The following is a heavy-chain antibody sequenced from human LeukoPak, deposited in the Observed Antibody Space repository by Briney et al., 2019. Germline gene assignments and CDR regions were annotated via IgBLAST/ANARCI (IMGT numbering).Heavy chain of an antibody. J-gene: IGHJ6*03. CDR1: GYTFTSYY. D-gene: IGHD3-3*01. Sequence: ASVKVSCKASGYTFTSYYMHWVRQAPGQGLEWMGTINPSGGSTSYAQKFQGRVTMTRDTSTSTVYMELSSLRSEDTAVYYCARVGIRFLEWLSPGGYYYMDVWGKGTTVTVSS. CDR3: ARVGIRFLEWLSPGGYYYMDV. CDR2: INPSGGST. V-gene: IGHV1-46*03.